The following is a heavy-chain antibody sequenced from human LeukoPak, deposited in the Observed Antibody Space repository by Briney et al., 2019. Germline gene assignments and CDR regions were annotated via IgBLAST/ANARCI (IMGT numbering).Heavy chain of an antibody. CDR3: ARDHPRGSLGLVLDY. D-gene: IGHD1-26*01. CDR2: MYYSGST. Sequence: PSETLSLTCTVSGGSISTYYWSWIRQPPGKGLEWIGYMYYSGSTSYNPSLKSRVTISVDTSKNQFSLKLSSVTAADTAVYYCARDHPRGSLGLVLDYWGQGTLVTVSS. J-gene: IGHJ4*02. V-gene: IGHV4-59*01. CDR1: GGSISTYY.